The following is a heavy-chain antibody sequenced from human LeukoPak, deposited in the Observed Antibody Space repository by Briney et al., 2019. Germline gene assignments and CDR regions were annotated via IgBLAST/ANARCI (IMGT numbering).Heavy chain of an antibody. CDR1: GFTFSSYA. J-gene: IGHJ5*02. CDR2: ISGSGGST. V-gene: IGHV3-23*01. D-gene: IGHD3-10*01. Sequence: AGGSLRLSCAASGFTFSSYAMSWVRQAPGKGLEWDSAISGSGGSTYYADSVKGRFTISRDNSKNTLYLQMNSLRAEDTAVYYCAKGGTMVRGFSDPWGQGTLVTVSS. CDR3: AKGGTMVRGFSDP.